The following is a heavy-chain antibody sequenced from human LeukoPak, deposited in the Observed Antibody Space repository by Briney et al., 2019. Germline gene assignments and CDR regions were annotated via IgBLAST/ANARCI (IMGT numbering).Heavy chain of an antibody. CDR1: GFTFSTYA. Sequence: AGGSLRLSCAASGFTFSTYAMSWVRQAPGKGLEWVSAISGSGISTYYADSVKGRFTISRDNSKNKLYLQMSSLRAEDTALYYCAKNMDRITMVRGATTSPNWFDPWGQGTLVTVSS. J-gene: IGHJ5*02. CDR2: ISGSGIST. CDR3: AKNMDRITMVRGATTSPNWFDP. D-gene: IGHD3-10*01. V-gene: IGHV3-23*01.